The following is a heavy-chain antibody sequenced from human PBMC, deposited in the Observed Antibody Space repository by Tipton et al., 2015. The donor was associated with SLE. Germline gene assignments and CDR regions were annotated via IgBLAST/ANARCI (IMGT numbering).Heavy chain of an antibody. J-gene: IGHJ4*02. CDR1: GGSISSFY. D-gene: IGHD3/OR15-3a*01. CDR2: FHHTGSI. CDR3: ARWLIWDSGTRSFDY. Sequence: TLSLTCTVSGGSISSFYWSWIRQPPGKGLEWIGSFHHTGSIYYNPSLESRVSISLDTSKNQFSLKLSSLTAADTAMYYCARWLIWDSGTRSFDYWGQGILVPVSS. V-gene: IGHV4-39*07.